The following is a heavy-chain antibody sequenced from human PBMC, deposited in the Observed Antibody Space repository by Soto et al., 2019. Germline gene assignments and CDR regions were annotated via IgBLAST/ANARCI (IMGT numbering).Heavy chain of an antibody. D-gene: IGHD3-16*01. CDR3: ARGSWGHYYYYGMDV. V-gene: IGHV4-34*01. CDR1: VGSFSGYY. CDR2: INHSGST. Sequence: SETLSRTCAVYVGSFSGYYWSWIRQPPGKGLEWIGEINHSGSTNYNPSLKSRVTISVDTSKNQFSLKLSSVTAADTAVYYCARGSWGHYYYYGMDVWGQGTTVT. J-gene: IGHJ6*02.